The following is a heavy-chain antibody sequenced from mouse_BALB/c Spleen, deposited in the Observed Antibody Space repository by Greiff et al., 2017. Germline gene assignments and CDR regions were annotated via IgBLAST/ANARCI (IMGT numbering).Heavy chain of an antibody. Sequence: QVTLKVSGPGILQPSQTLSLTCSFSGFSLSTSGMGVSWIRQPSGKGLEWLAHIYWDDDKRYNPSLKSRLTISKDTSSNQVFLKITSVDTADTATYYCARSRESYYYAMDYWGQGTSVTVSS. V-gene: IGHV8-12*01. J-gene: IGHJ4*01. CDR3: ARSRESYYYAMDY. CDR1: GFSLSTSGMG. CDR2: IYWDDDK.